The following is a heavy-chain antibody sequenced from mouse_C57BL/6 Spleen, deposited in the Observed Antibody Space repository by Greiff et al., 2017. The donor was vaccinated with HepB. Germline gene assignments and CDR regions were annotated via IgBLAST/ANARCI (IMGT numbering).Heavy chain of an antibody. V-gene: IGHV3-6*01. Sequence: VQLQQSGPGLVKPSQSLFLTCSVTGYSITSGYYWNWIRQFPGNKLEWMGYISYDGSNNYNPSLKNRISITRDTSKNQFFLKLNSVTTEDTATYYCAREGTRAMDYWGQGTSVTISS. CDR1: GYSITSGYY. CDR2: ISYDGSN. J-gene: IGHJ4*01. CDR3: AREGTRAMDY. D-gene: IGHD3-3*01.